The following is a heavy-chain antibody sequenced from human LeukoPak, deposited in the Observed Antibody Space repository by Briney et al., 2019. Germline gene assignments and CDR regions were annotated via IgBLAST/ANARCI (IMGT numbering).Heavy chain of an antibody. CDR2: ISGGTT. J-gene: IGHJ4*02. D-gene: IGHD6-19*01. CDR3: SRGSGWLSVY. CDR1: GFTFSSYS. Sequence: GESLRLSCAASGFTFSSYSMNWVRQAPGKGLEWIGFISGGTTEYAASVKGRFTISRDDSTSIAYLQMNSLTTEDTAVYYCSRGSGWLSVYWGQGTPVTVSS. V-gene: IGHV3-49*04.